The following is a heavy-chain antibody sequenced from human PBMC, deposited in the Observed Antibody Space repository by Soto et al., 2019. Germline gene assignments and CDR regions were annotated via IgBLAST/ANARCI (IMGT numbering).Heavy chain of an antibody. J-gene: IGHJ4*02. CDR3: ARHQWVEGLRGDFDY. Sequence: SETLSLTCTVSWGSISSSSYYWGWIRQPPGKGLEWIGSIYYSGSTYYNPSLKSRVTISVDTSKNHFSLKLSSVTAADTAVYYCARHQWVEGLRGDFDYWGQGTLVTVSS. V-gene: IGHV4-39*01. D-gene: IGHD1-26*01. CDR2: IYYSGST. CDR1: WGSISSSSYY.